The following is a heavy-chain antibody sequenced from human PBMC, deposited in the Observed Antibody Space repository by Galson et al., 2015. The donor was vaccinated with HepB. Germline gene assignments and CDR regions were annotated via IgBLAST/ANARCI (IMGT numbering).Heavy chain of an antibody. Sequence: IRQSPGKALEWLALIYWDDDKRYSPSLKSRLTVTKDTSKSQVALTMTDMDPMDTATYYCAHRWGDYGPFDYWGQGALVTVSS. CDR2: IYWDDDK. D-gene: IGHD4-17*01. CDR3: AHRWGDYGPFDY. V-gene: IGHV2-5*02. J-gene: IGHJ4*02.